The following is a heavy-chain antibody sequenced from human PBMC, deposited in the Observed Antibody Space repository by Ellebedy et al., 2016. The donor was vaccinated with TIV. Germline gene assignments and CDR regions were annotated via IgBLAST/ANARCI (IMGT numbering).Heavy chain of an antibody. V-gene: IGHV4-34*01. D-gene: IGHD3-10*01. Sequence: MPSETLSLTCAVYGGSFSGYYWSWIRQPPGKGLEWIGEINHSGSTNYNPSLKSRVTISVDTSKNQLSLKLSSVTAADTAVYYCARAMVRGTAWFDPWGQGTLVTVSS. CDR3: ARAMVRGTAWFDP. CDR1: GGSFSGYY. CDR2: INHSGST. J-gene: IGHJ5*02.